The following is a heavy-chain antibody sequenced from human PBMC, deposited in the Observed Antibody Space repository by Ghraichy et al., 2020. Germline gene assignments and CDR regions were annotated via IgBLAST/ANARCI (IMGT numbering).Heavy chain of an antibody. CDR2: ISYDGSNK. Sequence: GGSLRLSCAASGFTFSSYGMHWVRQAPGKGLEWVAVISYDGSNKYYADSVKGRFTISRDNSKNTLYLQMNSLRAEDTAVYYCAKEGITGTPNLHYYYYYGMDVWGQGTTVTVSS. J-gene: IGHJ6*02. V-gene: IGHV3-30*18. D-gene: IGHD1-7*01. CDR1: GFTFSSYG. CDR3: AKEGITGTPNLHYYYYYGMDV.